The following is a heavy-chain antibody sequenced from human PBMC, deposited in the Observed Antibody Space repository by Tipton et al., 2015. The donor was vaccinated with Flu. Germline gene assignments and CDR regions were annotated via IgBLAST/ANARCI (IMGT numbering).Heavy chain of an antibody. V-gene: IGHV4-59*01. D-gene: IGHD6-19*01. J-gene: IGHJ4*02. CDR2: IYYSGST. CDR3: AGSGWYAGDY. CDR1: GGSISSYC. Sequence: TLSLTCTVSGGSISSYCWSWIRQPPGKGLEWIGYIYYSGSTNYNPSLKSRVTISVDTSKNQFSLKLSSVTAADTAVYYCAGSGWYAGDYWGQGTLVTVSS.